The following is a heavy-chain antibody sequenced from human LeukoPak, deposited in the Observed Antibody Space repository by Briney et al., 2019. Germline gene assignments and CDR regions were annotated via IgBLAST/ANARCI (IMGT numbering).Heavy chain of an antibody. D-gene: IGHD2-2*01. J-gene: IGHJ4*02. CDR2: INPNSGDT. V-gene: IGHV1-2*06. CDR1: GYTFTGYH. Sequence: AASVKVSCKASGYTFTGYHMHWVRQAPGQGLEWMGRINPNSGDTNYAQKLQGKVTMTRDTSISTAYMELSRLRSDDTAVYYCARDYCSSTSCLFDYWGQGTLVTVTS. CDR3: ARDYCSSTSCLFDY.